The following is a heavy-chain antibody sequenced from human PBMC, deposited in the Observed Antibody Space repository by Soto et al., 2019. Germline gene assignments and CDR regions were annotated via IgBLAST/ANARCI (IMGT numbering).Heavy chain of an antibody. Sequence: PSRTLYITCTVYGGSITDYSWVWIRQPAGKGLEWIGRIFSSGSTNYNPSLKGRITMSLDTSKNQFSLKLNSATATDTAVYFCARDQGVGGTVNNSFDPWGQGT. CDR1: GGSITDYS. J-gene: IGHJ5*02. CDR2: IFSSGST. CDR3: ARDQGVGGTVNNSFDP. V-gene: IGHV4-4*07. D-gene: IGHD3-3*01.